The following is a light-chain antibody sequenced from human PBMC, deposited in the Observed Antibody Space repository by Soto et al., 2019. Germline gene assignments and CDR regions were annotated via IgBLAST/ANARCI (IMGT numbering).Light chain of an antibody. Sequence: DIQMTQSPSTLSASVGDRVTVTCRASQNIGSWVAWYQQKPGKAPNLLIYKASTLENGVPSRFSGTGSGTEFILTISSLQPDEFATYYCQQYSPYSARTFGQGTKVEVK. CDR2: KAS. V-gene: IGKV1-5*03. CDR3: QQYSPYSART. J-gene: IGKJ1*01. CDR1: QNIGSW.